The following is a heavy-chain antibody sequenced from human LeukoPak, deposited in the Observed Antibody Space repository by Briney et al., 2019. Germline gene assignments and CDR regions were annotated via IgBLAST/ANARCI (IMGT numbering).Heavy chain of an antibody. D-gene: IGHD3-16*01. Sequence: PSETLSLTCTVSTASISDYYWSWIRQPPGKGLEWIGYVYYSGSTSYNPALKSRVTISLDTSKNRFSLKLSSVTAADTAVYYCARVWLGDYNYYYGTDIWGQGTTVTVSS. CDR3: ARVWLGDYNYYYGTDI. CDR2: VYYSGST. V-gene: IGHV4-59*01. CDR1: TASISDYY. J-gene: IGHJ6*02.